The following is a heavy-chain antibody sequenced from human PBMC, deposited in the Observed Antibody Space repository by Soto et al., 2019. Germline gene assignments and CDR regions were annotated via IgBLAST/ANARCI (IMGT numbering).Heavy chain of an antibody. J-gene: IGHJ4*02. D-gene: IGHD2-15*01. CDR2: ISGSGAST. Sequence: PGGSLRLSCVGSGFTLSSYAMSWVRQAPGKGLEWASGISGSGASTDYADSVKGRFTTSRDNSENTLFLQMNSLRGEDTAVYYCAKGPCSGGSCYSRHFDYWGQGTLVTVSS. CDR3: AKGPCSGGSCYSRHFDY. CDR1: GFTLSSYA. V-gene: IGHV3-23*01.